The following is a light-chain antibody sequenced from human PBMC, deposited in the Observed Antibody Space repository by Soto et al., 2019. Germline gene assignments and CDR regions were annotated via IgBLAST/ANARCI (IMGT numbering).Light chain of an antibody. CDR3: QKYNSAPLT. CDR2: GAS. J-gene: IGKJ4*01. V-gene: IGKV3-15*01. Sequence: EIVLTQSPGTLSVSPGERATLYCRASQNIGNKVGWYQQKPGQAPRLLIYGASTRATGIPVRFSGSGSGTDFTLTISSLQPEDVATYYCQKYNSAPLTFGGGTKVDIK. CDR1: QNIGNK.